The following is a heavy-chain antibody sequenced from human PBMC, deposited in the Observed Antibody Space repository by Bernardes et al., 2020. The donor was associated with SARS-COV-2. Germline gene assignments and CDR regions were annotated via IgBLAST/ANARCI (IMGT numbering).Heavy chain of an antibody. Sequence: GGSLRLSCAASGFTVSSNYMSWVRQAPGKGLEWVSGIYSGGSTYYADSVKGRFTITRDNSKNTLYLQMNSLRAEDTAVYYCARDRPHYYYGMDVWGQGTTVTVSS. CDR3: ARDRPHYYYGMDV. CDR2: IYSGGST. J-gene: IGHJ6*02. CDR1: GFTVSSNY. V-gene: IGHV3-53*01.